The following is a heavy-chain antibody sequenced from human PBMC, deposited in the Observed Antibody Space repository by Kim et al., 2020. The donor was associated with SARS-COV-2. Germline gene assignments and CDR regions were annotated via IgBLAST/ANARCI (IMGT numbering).Heavy chain of an antibody. D-gene: IGHD5-18*01. Sequence: GGSLRLSCAASGFTFSSYSMNWVLQAPGKGLEWVSSISSSSSYIYYADSVKGRFTISRDNAKNSLYLQMNSLRAEDTAVYYCARGFVDTAMVGGYWGQGTLVTVSS. CDR1: GFTFSSYS. CDR2: ISSSSSYI. CDR3: ARGFVDTAMVGGY. V-gene: IGHV3-21*01. J-gene: IGHJ4*02.